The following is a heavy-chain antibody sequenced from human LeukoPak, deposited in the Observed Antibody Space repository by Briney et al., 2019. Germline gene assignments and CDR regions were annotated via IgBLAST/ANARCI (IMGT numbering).Heavy chain of an antibody. J-gene: IGHJ4*02. CDR3: ARGRPHGNDY. D-gene: IGHD4-23*01. V-gene: IGHV3-74*01. Sequence: PGGSLRLSCEASGFTFSNYWMHWVSQAPGKGLVWVSRIASDGSSTTYADSVKGRFSISRDNAKNTLYLQMNSLGVEDTAVYYCARGRPHGNDYWGQGTLVTVSS. CDR1: GFTFSNYW. CDR2: IASDGSST.